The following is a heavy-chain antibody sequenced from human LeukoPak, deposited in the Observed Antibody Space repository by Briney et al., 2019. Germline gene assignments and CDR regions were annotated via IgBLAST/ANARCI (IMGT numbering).Heavy chain of an antibody. CDR1: GFTFSSYA. D-gene: IGHD3-10*01. J-gene: IGHJ4*02. CDR2: ISGSGGST. Sequence: SGGSLRLSCAASGFTFSSYAISGVRQAPGKGLEWVSAISGSGGSTYYADSVKGRFTISRDNSKNTLYLQMNSLRAEDTAVYYCAKEGSGSYRPFDYWGQGTLVTVSS. CDR3: AKEGSGSYRPFDY. V-gene: IGHV3-23*01.